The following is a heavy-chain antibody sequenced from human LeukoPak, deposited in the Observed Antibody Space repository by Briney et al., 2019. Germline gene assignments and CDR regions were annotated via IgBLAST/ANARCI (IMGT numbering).Heavy chain of an antibody. D-gene: IGHD3-10*01. CDR3: AREHSMVFDP. J-gene: IGHJ5*02. V-gene: IGHV3-48*03. Sequence: PVGTLRLSCAASGFTFSNYEMNWVRQAPGKGLEWVSYISSSDRTTYYADPVRGRFTISRDNTKNSLYLQMNSLRAEDTAIYYCAREHSMVFDPWGQGTLVTVSS. CDR2: ISSSDRTT. CDR1: GFTFSNYE.